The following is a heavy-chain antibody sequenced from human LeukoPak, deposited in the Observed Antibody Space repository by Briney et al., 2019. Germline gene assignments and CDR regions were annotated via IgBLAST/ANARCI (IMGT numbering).Heavy chain of an antibody. CDR1: GGSISSSSYY. Sequence: SETLSLTCTVSGGSISSSSYYWGWLRQPPGKGLEWIGSIYYSGSTYYNPSLKSRVTISVDTSKNQFSLKLSSVTAADTAVYYCARHRRRVVRDHLGHWFDPWGQGTLVTVSS. CDR3: ARHRRRVVRDHLGHWFDP. D-gene: IGHD3-10*01. J-gene: IGHJ5*02. V-gene: IGHV4-39*01. CDR2: IYYSGST.